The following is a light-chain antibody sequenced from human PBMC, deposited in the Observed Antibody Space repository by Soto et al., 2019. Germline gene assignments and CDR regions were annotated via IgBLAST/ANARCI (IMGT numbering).Light chain of an antibody. J-gene: IGLJ1*01. CDR3: CSYAGSSPYV. CDR2: EGS. V-gene: IGLV2-23*01. CDR1: SSDVGSYNL. Sequence: LTQPASVSGSPGQSITISCTGTSSDVGSYNLVSWYQQHPGKAPKLMIYEGSKRPSGVSNRFSGSKSGSTASLTISGLQAEDEADYYCCSYAGSSPYVFGTGTKVNVL.